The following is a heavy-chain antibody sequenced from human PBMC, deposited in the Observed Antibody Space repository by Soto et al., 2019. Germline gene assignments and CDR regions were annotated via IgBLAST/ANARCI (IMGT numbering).Heavy chain of an antibody. CDR1: GYTFTSYD. Sequence: VASVKVSCKASGYTFTSYDINWVRQATGQGFEYLGWMNPNSGNTGYAQKFQGRVTMTRNTSISTAYMELSSLRSEDTAVYYCARGPTGKPTRHPYYYGMDVWGQGTTVTVSS. V-gene: IGHV1-8*01. CDR3: ARGPTGKPTRHPYYYGMDV. D-gene: IGHD1-1*01. J-gene: IGHJ6*02. CDR2: MNPNSGNT.